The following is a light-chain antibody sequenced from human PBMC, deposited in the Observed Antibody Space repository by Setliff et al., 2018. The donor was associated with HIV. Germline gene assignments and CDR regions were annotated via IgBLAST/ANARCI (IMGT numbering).Light chain of an antibody. Sequence: QSALTQPPSASGAPGQRVTISCSGSSSNVGDNAVSWYQQLPGTAPKLLIYSTYLRPSGVPARFSGSKSGTSASLAICGLQSEDEADYYCASWDDSLNGYVFGTGTKVTVL. CDR2: STY. CDR3: ASWDDSLNGYV. V-gene: IGLV1-44*01. CDR1: SSNVGDNA. J-gene: IGLJ1*01.